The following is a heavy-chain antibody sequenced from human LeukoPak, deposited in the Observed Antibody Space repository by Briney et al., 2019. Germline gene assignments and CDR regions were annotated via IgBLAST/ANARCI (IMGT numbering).Heavy chain of an antibody. Sequence: GGSLRLSCAASGFTFSSYSMNWVRQAPGKGLEWVSYISSSSSTIYYADSVKGRFTISRDNAKNSLYLQMNSLRAEDTAVYYCARQGVLEWLGLSYYYYMDVWGKGTTVTVSS. CDR1: GFTFSSYS. CDR3: ARQGVLEWLGLSYYYYMDV. CDR2: ISSSSSTI. J-gene: IGHJ6*03. D-gene: IGHD3-3*01. V-gene: IGHV3-48*01.